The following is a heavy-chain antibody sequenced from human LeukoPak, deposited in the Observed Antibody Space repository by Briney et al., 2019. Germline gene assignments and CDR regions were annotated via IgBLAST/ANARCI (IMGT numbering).Heavy chain of an antibody. V-gene: IGHV3-23*01. D-gene: IGHD3-9*01. Sequence: PGGSLRLSCAASGFTFSSYAMSWVRQAPGKGLEWVSAISGSGGSTYYADSVKGRFTISRDNSKNTLYLQMNSLRAEDTAVYYCANTLRYFDWLSPSGAFDIWGQGTMVTVSS. CDR3: ANTLRYFDWLSPSGAFDI. CDR2: ISGSGGST. J-gene: IGHJ3*02. CDR1: GFTFSSYA.